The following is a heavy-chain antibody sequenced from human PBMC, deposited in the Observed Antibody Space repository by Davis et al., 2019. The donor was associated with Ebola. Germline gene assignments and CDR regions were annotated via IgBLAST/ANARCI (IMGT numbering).Heavy chain of an antibody. V-gene: IGHV3-48*02. Sequence: GGSLRLSCAASGFTFSSYSMNWVRQAPGKGLEWVSYISSSSSTIYYADSVKGRFTISRDNAKNSLYLQMNSLRDEDTAVYYCARERRLWFGELFSAGWFDPWGQGTLVTVSS. CDR3: ARERRLWFGELFSAGWFDP. CDR2: ISSSSSTI. J-gene: IGHJ5*02. CDR1: GFTFSSYS. D-gene: IGHD3-10*01.